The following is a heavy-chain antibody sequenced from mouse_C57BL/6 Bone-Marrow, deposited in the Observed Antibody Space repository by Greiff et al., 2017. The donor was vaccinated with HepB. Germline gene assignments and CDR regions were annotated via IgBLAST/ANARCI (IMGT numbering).Heavy chain of an antibody. CDR1: GFTFSSYT. CDR2: ISGGGGNT. Sequence: EVKVVESGGGLVKPGGSLKLSCAASGFTFSSYTMSWVRQTPEKRLEWVATISGGGGNTYYPDSVKGRFTISRDNAKNTLYLQMSSLRSEDTALYYCARPDDGYYGGFAYWGQGTLVTVSA. D-gene: IGHD2-3*01. V-gene: IGHV5-9*01. CDR3: ARPDDGYYGGFAY. J-gene: IGHJ3*01.